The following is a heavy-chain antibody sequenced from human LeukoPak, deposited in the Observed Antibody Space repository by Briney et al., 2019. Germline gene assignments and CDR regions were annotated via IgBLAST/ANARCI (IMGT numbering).Heavy chain of an antibody. D-gene: IGHD6-19*01. Sequence: GGSLRLSCAVSGFTFSGFWMSWSRQAPGKGLEWVASINSDGSEGYYADVVKGRFTISRDNAKNSLYLQINSLRAEDTAVYYCARDGGYSSGWYPMDVWGQGTTVTVSS. CDR1: GFTFSGFW. CDR3: ARDGGYSSGWYPMDV. V-gene: IGHV3-7*03. CDR2: INSDGSEG. J-gene: IGHJ6*02.